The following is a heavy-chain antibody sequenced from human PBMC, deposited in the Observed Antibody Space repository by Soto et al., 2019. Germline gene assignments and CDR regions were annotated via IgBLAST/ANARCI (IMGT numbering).Heavy chain of an antibody. J-gene: IGHJ6*04. CDR1: GFTFSSCG. D-gene: IGHD6-19*01. V-gene: IGHV3-33*06. CDR3: AKDLVAVARAGV. CDR2: IWYDGSNK. Sequence: GGSLRLSCAASGFTFSSCGMHWVRQAPGKGLEWVAVIWYDGSNKYYADSVKGRFTISRDNSKNTLYLQMNSLRAEDTAVYYCAKDLVAVARAGVWGKGTTVTVSS.